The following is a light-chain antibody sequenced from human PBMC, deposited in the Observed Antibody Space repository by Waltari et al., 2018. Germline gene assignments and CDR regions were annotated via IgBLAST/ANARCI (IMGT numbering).Light chain of an antibody. J-gene: IGKJ2*02. CDR1: HNIGTF. Sequence: DIQMTQSPVSLSASVGDTVTITCRASHNIGTFLSWYQQRPAKAPTVLIYAASTLQRGVPSRFSGRGSGTDFTLTIFSLQPEDFATYFCQQTYSALCCTFGQGTKLEIK. CDR2: AAS. V-gene: IGKV1-39*01. CDR3: QQTYSALCCT.